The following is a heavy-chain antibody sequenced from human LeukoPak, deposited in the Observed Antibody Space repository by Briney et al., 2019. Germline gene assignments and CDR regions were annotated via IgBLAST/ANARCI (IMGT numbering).Heavy chain of an antibody. Sequence: GGSLRLSCAASGFTFSDYYMSWIRQAPGKGLEWVSYISSSGSTIYYADSVKGRFTISRDNAKNSLYLQMNSLRAEDTAVYYCARESSSWSYDILTGYSYYFDYWGQGTLVTVSS. D-gene: IGHD3-9*01. CDR3: ARESSSWSYDILTGYSYYFDY. V-gene: IGHV3-11*04. CDR2: ISSSGSTI. J-gene: IGHJ4*02. CDR1: GFTFSDYY.